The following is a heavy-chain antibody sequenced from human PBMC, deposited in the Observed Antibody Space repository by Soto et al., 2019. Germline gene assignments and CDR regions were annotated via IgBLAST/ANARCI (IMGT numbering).Heavy chain of an antibody. D-gene: IGHD7-27*01. CDR3: TPLTGPDAFDI. Sequence: AGGSLRLSCAASGFTFSNAWMSWVRQAPGKGLEWVGRIKSKTDGGTTDYAAPVKGRFTISRDDSKNTPYLQMNSLKTEDTAVYYCTPLTGPDAFDIWGQGTMVTVSS. CDR2: IKSKTDGGTT. J-gene: IGHJ3*02. V-gene: IGHV3-15*01. CDR1: GFTFSNAW.